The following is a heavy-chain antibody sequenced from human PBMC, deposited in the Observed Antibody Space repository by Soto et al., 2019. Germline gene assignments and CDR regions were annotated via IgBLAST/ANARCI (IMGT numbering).Heavy chain of an antibody. V-gene: IGHV1-2*04. CDR1: GYTFTGYY. J-gene: IGHJ4*02. Sequence: ASVKVSCKASGYTFTGYYMHWVRQAPGQGLEWMGWINPNSGGTNYAQKFQGWVTMTRDTSISTAYMELSRLRSDDTAVYYCARVHDYGDYSFDYWGQGTLVTAPQ. D-gene: IGHD4-17*01. CDR3: ARVHDYGDYSFDY. CDR2: INPNSGGT.